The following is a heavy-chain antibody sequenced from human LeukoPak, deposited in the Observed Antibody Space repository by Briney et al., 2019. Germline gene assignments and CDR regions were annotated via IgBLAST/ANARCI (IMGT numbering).Heavy chain of an antibody. V-gene: IGHV4-4*07. Sequence: SETLSLTCTVSGGSISSYYWSWIQQPAGKGLEWIGRIYTSGSTNYNPSLKSRITMSVDTSKNQFSLKLSPVTAADTAVYYCASRYNWNYGAFDIWGQGTMVTVSS. J-gene: IGHJ3*02. D-gene: IGHD1-7*01. CDR3: ASRYNWNYGAFDI. CDR1: GGSISSYY. CDR2: IYTSGST.